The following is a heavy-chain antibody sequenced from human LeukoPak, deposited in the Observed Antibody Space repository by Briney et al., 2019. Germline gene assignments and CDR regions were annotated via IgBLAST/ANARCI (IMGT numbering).Heavy chain of an antibody. J-gene: IGHJ6*02. CDR2: IKSDGSST. CDR1: GFTFHGYV. Sequence: GGSLRLSCAATGFTFHGYVMHWVRQAPGKGLVWVSRIKSDGSSTSYADSVKGRFTISRDNAKNTLYLQMNSLRVEDTAVYYCARDRDFMDVWGQGTTVTVSS. CDR3: ARDRDFMDV. V-gene: IGHV3-74*01.